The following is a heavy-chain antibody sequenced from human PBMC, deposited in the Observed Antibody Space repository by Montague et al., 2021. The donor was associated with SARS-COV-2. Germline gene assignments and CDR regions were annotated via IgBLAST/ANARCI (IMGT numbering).Heavy chain of an antibody. Sequence: SETLSLTCSVSGDSITNHYWSWIRQPAGKGLEWIGRMHFTGKTNFSPFFSSRLTMSADTSKNQFSLKLTSVTAADTAIYFCARDRFDFGAGRQGTIDFWGQGTMVTVSS. D-gene: IGHD3-10*01. V-gene: IGHV4-4*07. CDR1: GDSITNHY. CDR3: ARDRFDFGAGRQGTIDF. J-gene: IGHJ4*02. CDR2: MHFTGKT.